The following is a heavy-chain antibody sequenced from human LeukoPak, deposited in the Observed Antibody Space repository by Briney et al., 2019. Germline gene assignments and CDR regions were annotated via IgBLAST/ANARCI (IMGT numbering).Heavy chain of an antibody. CDR3: ARDSSSSWYFAAYYMDV. CDR2: INPNSGGT. J-gene: IGHJ6*03. D-gene: IGHD6-13*01. CDR1: VYTFTGYY. Sequence: ASVKVSCKASVYTFTGYYMHWVRQAPGQGLEWMGWINPNSGGTNYAQKFQGRVTMTRDTSISTAYMELSRLRSDDTAVYYCARDSSSSWYFAAYYMDVWGKGTTVTVSS. V-gene: IGHV1-2*02.